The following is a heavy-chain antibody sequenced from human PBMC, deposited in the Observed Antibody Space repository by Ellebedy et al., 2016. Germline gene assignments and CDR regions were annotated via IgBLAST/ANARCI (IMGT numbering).Heavy chain of an antibody. CDR2: INPNSGDT. CDR1: GYTFTGYY. Sequence: ASVKVSXXASGYTFTGYYMHWVRQAPGQGLEWMGWINPNSGDTTYAQKFQGRVTMTRDMSISTAYMELRSLRSDDTAVYYCARVESYYYYYMDVWGKGTTVTVSS. V-gene: IGHV1-2*02. D-gene: IGHD5-24*01. J-gene: IGHJ6*03. CDR3: ARVESYYYYYMDV.